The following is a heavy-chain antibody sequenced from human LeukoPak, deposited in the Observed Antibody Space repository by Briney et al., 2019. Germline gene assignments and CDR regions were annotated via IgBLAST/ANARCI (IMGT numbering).Heavy chain of an antibody. CDR2: IKQDGSEI. V-gene: IGHV3-7*03. CDR3: AKVGLIVVFDAFDI. J-gene: IGHJ3*02. Sequence: GGSLRLSCAASGFTFSSHWMTWVRQAPGEGLEFVANIKQDGSEINYADSVKGRFTVSRDNAKNSLYLQMNSLRAEDTAVYYCAKVGLIVVFDAFDIWGQGTMVTVSS. CDR1: GFTFSSHW. D-gene: IGHD3-22*01.